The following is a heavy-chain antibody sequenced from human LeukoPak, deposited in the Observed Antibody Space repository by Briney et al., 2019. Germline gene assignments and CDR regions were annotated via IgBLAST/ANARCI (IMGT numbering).Heavy chain of an antibody. CDR1: AGSISSYY. D-gene: IGHD3-10*01. Sequence: SETLSLTCTVSAGSISSYYWSWIRQPPGKGMEWTGYIYYSGSTNNNPSLKSRVTISVDTSKNQFSLKLSSVTAADTAVYYCARVGTYGSGSYLSWLDYWGQGTLVTVSS. J-gene: IGHJ4*02. CDR3: ARVGTYGSGSYLSWLDY. CDR2: IYYSGST. V-gene: IGHV4-59*13.